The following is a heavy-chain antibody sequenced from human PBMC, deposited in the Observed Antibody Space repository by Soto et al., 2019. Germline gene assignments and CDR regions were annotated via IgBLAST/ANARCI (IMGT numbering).Heavy chain of an antibody. V-gene: IGHV1-69*06. J-gene: IGHJ2*01. CDR3: ARDRGSGSYYSVSDYWYFDL. Sequence: QVQLVQSGAEVKKPGSSVKVSCKASGGTFSNYAICWVRQAPGQGLEWMGGVIPVSGTPKYAQKLQDRVLITADKSTSTAYMELTSLTSEDTAVYFCARDRGSGSYYSVSDYWYFDLWGRGTLVTVSS. CDR2: VIPVSGTP. CDR1: GGTFSNYA. D-gene: IGHD1-26*01.